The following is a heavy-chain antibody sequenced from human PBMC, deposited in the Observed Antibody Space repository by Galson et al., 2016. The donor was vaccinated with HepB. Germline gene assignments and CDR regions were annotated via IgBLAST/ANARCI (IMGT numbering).Heavy chain of an antibody. CDR3: ARDIDGEYFDY. D-gene: IGHD4-17*01. CDR1: GFTFSSYA. J-gene: IGHJ4*02. CDR2: IWYDGSNK. V-gene: IGHV3-33*08. Sequence: SLRLSCAASGFTFSSYAMSWVRQAPGKGLEWVAVIWYDGSNKYYADSVKGRFTISRDNSKNTLYLQMNSLRAEDTAVYYCARDIDGEYFDYWGQGTLVTVSS.